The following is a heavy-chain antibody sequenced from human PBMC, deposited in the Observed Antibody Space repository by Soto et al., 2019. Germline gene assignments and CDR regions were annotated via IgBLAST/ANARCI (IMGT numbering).Heavy chain of an antibody. CDR1: WGSFTSYA. Sequence: SEEVSCRASWGSFTSYAITWVREAPGQGLEWMGGIIPTFRTPNYAQKFQGRVTTTTDKSTSTAYMELSSLRSEDTAVYYCARPEAGGYCSSTSCYDVTADYYGMDVWGQGTTVTVSS. V-gene: IGHV1-69*05. CDR2: IIPTFRTP. CDR3: ARPEAGGYCSSTSCYDVTADYYGMDV. D-gene: IGHD2-2*01. J-gene: IGHJ6*02.